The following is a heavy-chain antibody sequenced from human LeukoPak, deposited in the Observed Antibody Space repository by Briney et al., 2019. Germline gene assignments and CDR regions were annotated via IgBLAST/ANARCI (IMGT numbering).Heavy chain of an antibody. Sequence: ASETLSLTCTVSGGSISSYYWSWIRQPPRKGLEWIGYIYYIGSTNYNPSLKSRVTISVDTSKNQFSLKLSSVTAADTAVYYCAREVVNDSSGYYRNWGQGTLVTVSS. D-gene: IGHD3-22*01. CDR3: AREVVNDSSGYYRN. CDR2: IYYIGST. V-gene: IGHV4-59*01. J-gene: IGHJ4*02. CDR1: GGSISSYY.